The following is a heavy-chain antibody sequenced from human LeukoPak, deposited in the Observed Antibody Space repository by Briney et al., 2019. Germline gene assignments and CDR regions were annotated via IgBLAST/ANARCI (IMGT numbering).Heavy chain of an antibody. V-gene: IGHV3-30*18. D-gene: IGHD3-10*01. CDR2: ISYDGSNK. Sequence: PGRSLRLSCAASGFTFSSYDMHWVRQAPGKGLEWVAVISYDGSNKYYADSVKGRFTISRDNSKNTWYLHMNSLRAEDSVVYYCAKDYYSGSGSYCFDYCGQGTLVTVSS. J-gene: IGHJ4*02. CDR3: AKDYYSGSGSYCFDY. CDR1: GFTFSSYD.